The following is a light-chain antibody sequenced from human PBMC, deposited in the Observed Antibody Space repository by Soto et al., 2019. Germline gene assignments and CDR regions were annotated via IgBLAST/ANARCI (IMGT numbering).Light chain of an antibody. J-gene: IGKJ5*01. Sequence: DIQMTQSPSTLSASVGDRVTFTCRASQNINNWLAWYQQKPGQAPKLLVYKASSLESGVPSSFSGTGSGTEFTLTISSVRPDDFATYFCQQYSSSPIT. CDR3: QQYSSSPIT. CDR1: QNINNW. V-gene: IGKV1-5*03. CDR2: KAS.